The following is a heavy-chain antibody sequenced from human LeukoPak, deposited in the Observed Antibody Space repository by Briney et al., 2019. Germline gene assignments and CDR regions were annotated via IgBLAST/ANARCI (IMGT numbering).Heavy chain of an antibody. Sequence: SETLSLTCAVYGGSFSGYYWSWIRQPPGKGLEWIGEINHSGSTNHNPSLKSRVTISVDTSKNQFSLKLSSVTAADTAVYYCARGAGRGSYGYWGQGTLVTVSS. J-gene: IGHJ4*02. CDR1: GGSFSGYY. D-gene: IGHD1-26*01. CDR3: ARGAGRGSYGY. CDR2: INHSGST. V-gene: IGHV4-34*01.